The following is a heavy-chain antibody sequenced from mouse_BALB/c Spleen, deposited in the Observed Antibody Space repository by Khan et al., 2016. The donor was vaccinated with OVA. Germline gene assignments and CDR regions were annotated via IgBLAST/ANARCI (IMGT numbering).Heavy chain of an antibody. Sequence: QIQLVQSGPELKKPGETVKISCKASGYTFTNYVMNWVKQSPGKGLKWMGWINTYTGEPTYADDFMGRFAFSLETYVSNAYLQIHSPKYEDTATYFCTRFHGGYWGQGTTLTVSS. CDR3: TRFHGGY. V-gene: IGHV9-3-1*01. J-gene: IGHJ2*01. CDR2: INTYTGEP. CDR1: GYTFTNYV.